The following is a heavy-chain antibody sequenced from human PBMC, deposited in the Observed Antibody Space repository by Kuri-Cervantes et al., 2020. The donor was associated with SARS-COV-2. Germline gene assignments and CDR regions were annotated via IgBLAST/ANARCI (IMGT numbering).Heavy chain of an antibody. J-gene: IGHJ4*02. Sequence: LTCAAPGFTFSIYTMSWVRQAPGKGLEWVSAIIGPGSSTYYADSVKGRFTISRDNSKNTRYLQMNSLRAEDTAVYYCAREGDLTGLFDYWGQGTLVTVSS. CDR3: AREGDLTGLFDY. V-gene: IGHV3-23*01. D-gene: IGHD3-16*01. CDR1: GFTFSIYT. CDR2: IIGPGSST.